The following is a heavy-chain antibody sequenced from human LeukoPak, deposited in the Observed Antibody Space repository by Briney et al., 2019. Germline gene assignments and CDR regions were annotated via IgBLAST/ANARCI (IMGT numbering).Heavy chain of an antibody. CDR1: GYTFANYG. Sequence: ASVKVSCKTSGYTFANYGVNWVRQAPGQGLECMGWISAYNGNTNYAPKLQGRVTMTTDTSTSTAYMELRSLTSDDAAVYYCARWDRTASYYFDYWGQGTLLTVSS. J-gene: IGHJ4*02. D-gene: IGHD1-14*01. V-gene: IGHV1-18*01. CDR2: ISAYNGNT. CDR3: ARWDRTASYYFDY.